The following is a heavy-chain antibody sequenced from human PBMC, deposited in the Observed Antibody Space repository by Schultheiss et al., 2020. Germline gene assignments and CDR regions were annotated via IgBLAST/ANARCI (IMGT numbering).Heavy chain of an antibody. CDR1: GGSFSGYY. CDR3: ARGGLWGQVLGHHYYGMDV. Sequence: SETLSLTCAVYGGSFSGYYWSWIRQPPGKGLEWIGYIYYSGSTYYNPSLKSRVTISVDTSKNQFSLKLSSVTAADTAVYYCARGGLWGQVLGHHYYGMDVWGQGTTVTVSS. D-gene: IGHD2-2*01. J-gene: IGHJ6*02. V-gene: IGHV4-34*01. CDR2: IYYSGST.